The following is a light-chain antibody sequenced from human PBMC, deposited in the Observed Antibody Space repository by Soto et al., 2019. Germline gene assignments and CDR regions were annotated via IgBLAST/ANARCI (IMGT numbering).Light chain of an antibody. CDR2: DAS. Sequence: IVLTQSPATLSLSPGERATLSCRASQSVSSFLAWHQQKPGQAPRLLIYDASIRPTGIPARFSGSGSGTDFPLTISSLEPEDFAVYYCQQRINWPPTFGQGTRLEIK. V-gene: IGKV3-11*01. CDR3: QQRINWPPT. CDR1: QSVSSF. J-gene: IGKJ5*01.